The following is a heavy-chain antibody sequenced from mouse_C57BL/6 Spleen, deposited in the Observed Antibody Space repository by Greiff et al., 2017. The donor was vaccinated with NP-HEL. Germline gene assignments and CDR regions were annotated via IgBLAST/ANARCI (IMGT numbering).Heavy chain of an antibody. V-gene: IGHV1-62-2*01. CDR2: FYPGSGSI. Sequence: VQLQQSGAELVKPGASVKLSFKASGYTFTEYTIHWVKQRSGQGLEWIGWFYPGSGSIKYNEKFKDKATLTADKSSSTVYMELSRLTSEDSAVYFGARHEGYYSNYGEAMDYWGQGTSVTVSS. D-gene: IGHD2-5*01. CDR1: GYTFTEYT. J-gene: IGHJ4*01. CDR3: ARHEGYYSNYGEAMDY.